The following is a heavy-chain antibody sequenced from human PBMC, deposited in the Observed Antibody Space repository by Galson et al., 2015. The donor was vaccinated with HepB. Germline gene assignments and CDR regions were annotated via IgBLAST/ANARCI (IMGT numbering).Heavy chain of an antibody. J-gene: IGHJ4*02. D-gene: IGHD6-13*01. Sequence: SLRLSCAASGFTFSSYAMHWVRQAPGKGLEWVAVISYDGSNKYYADSVKGRFTISRDNSKNTLYLQMNSLRAEDTAVYYCARAAEQQLLYYFDYWGQGTLVTVSS. CDR3: ARAAEQQLLYYFDY. V-gene: IGHV3-30-3*01. CDR2: ISYDGSNK. CDR1: GFTFSSYA.